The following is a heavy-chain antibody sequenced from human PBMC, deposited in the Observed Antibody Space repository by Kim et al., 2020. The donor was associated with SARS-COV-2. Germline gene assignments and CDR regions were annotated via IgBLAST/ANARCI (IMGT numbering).Heavy chain of an antibody. J-gene: IGHJ6*02. D-gene: IGHD1-26*01. CDR3: ARGGWELLYRLLNFYGMDV. CDR1: GFTFSSYA. CDR2: ISYDGSNK. Sequence: GGSLRLSCAASGFTFSSYAMHWVRQAPGKGLEWVAVISYDGSNKYYADSVKGRFTISRDNSKNTLYLQMNSLRAEDTAVYYCARGGWELLYRLLNFYGMDVWGQGTTVTVSS. V-gene: IGHV3-30-3*01.